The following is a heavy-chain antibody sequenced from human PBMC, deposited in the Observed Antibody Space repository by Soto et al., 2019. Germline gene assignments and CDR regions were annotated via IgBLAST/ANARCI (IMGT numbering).Heavy chain of an antibody. CDR1: GGSISSSTYY. V-gene: IGHV4-39*01. D-gene: IGHD4-17*01. CDR3: ARHGVDYGDYASYYYYRMDV. J-gene: IGHJ6*02. Sequence: QLQLQESGPGLVKPSETLSLTCTVSGGSISSSTYYWGWIRQPPGKGLEWIGMIYYSGSAYYNPSLKRRVTISIDTSKNQFSLRLSSVTAADTAVYYCARHGVDYGDYASYYYYRMDVWGRGTTVTVSS. CDR2: IYYSGSA.